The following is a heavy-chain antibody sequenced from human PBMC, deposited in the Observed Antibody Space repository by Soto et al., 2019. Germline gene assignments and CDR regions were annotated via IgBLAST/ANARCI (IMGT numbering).Heavy chain of an antibody. V-gene: IGHV3-23*01. CDR3: AKEGYSSSWTGCDY. CDR1: GFTFSSYA. Sequence: GGALRLSCAASGFTFSSYAMSWVRQAPGKGLEWVSAISGSGGSTYYADSVKGRFTISRDNSKNTLYLQMNSLRAEDTAVYYCAKEGYSSSWTGCDYWGQGTLVTVSS. D-gene: IGHD6-13*01. CDR2: ISGSGGST. J-gene: IGHJ4*02.